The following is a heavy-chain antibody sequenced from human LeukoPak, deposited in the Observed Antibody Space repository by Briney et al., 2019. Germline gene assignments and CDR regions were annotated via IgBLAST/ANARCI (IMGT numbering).Heavy chain of an antibody. Sequence: ASVKVSCTASGYTFTSYHMHWVRQAPGQGLEWMGKINLSGGSTTYAQKFQGRVTMTRDTSTSTVYMELSSLRSEDTAVYYCARDYVDDIPMIKDYWGQGTLVTVSS. CDR1: GYTFTSYH. CDR2: INLSGGST. D-gene: IGHD2-8*01. CDR3: ARDYVDDIPMIKDY. J-gene: IGHJ4*02. V-gene: IGHV1-46*01.